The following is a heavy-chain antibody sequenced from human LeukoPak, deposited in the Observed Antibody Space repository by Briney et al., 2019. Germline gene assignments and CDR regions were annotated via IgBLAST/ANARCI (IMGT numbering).Heavy chain of an antibody. CDR1: GFTFSSYA. CDR2: ISYDGSNK. D-gene: IGHD3-3*01. Sequence: GRSLRLSCAASGFTFSSYAMHWVRQAPGKGLEWVAVISYDGSNKYYADSVKGRFTISRDNSENTLYLQMNSLRAEDTAVYYCARGGDSNYYDFWSGYPYWGQGTLVTVSS. CDR3: ARGGDSNYYDFWSGYPY. J-gene: IGHJ4*02. V-gene: IGHV3-30*04.